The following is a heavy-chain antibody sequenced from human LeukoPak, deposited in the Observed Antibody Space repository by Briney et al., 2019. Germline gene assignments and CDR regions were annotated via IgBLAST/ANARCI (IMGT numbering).Heavy chain of an antibody. CDR3: ARAITMVRGVIDY. Sequence: TGGSLRLSCAASGFTFSNYAMHWVRQAPGKGLEYVSAISSNGGSTYYANSVKDRFTISRDNSKNTLYLQMGSLRAADMAVYYCARAITMVRGVIDYWGQGTLVTVSS. CDR2: ISSNGGST. CDR1: GFTFSNYA. D-gene: IGHD3-10*01. V-gene: IGHV3-64*01. J-gene: IGHJ4*02.